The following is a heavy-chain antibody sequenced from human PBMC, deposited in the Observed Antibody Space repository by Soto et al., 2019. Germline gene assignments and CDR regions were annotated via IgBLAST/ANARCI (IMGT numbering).Heavy chain of an antibody. CDR2: ISAYNGNT. V-gene: IGHV1-18*01. J-gene: IGHJ3*01. CDR3: ACFGWREYDVFDF. CDR1: GYTFTSYS. D-gene: IGHD3-10*01. Sequence: ASVKGSCKASGYTFTSYSISLVRQAPGQGLEWMGWISAYNGNTNYAQKLQGRVTMTTDTSTSTAYMELRSLRSDDTAVYYCACFGWREYDVFDFWGQGTMVTGSS.